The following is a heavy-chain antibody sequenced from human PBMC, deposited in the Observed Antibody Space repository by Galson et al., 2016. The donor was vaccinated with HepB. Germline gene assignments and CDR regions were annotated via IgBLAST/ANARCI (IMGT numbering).Heavy chain of an antibody. V-gene: IGHV3-72*01. Sequence: SLRLSCAASGFTFSDHYMDWVRQAPGKGLEWVGRTRNKANNYTTEYAASVKGRFTFSRDDSKNSLYLQMNSLKTEDTAGYYCARAGSWNGFDYWGQGTLVNVSS. CDR2: TRNKANNYTT. CDR3: ARAGSWNGFDY. CDR1: GFTFSDHY. D-gene: IGHD6-13*01. J-gene: IGHJ4*02.